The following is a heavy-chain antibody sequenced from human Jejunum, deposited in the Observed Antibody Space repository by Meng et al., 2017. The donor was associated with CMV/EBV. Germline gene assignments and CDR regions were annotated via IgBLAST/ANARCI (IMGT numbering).Heavy chain of an antibody. CDR3: AKHQGSGIYYNYFDY. J-gene: IGHJ4*02. Sequence: FPFSSYAMSLVPQAPVKGLEWVSVIYSGATNTYYADSVEGRFTISRDDSKNTLYLQVHSLRAEDTAVYYCAKHQGSGIYYNYFDYWGQGTLVTVSS. CDR2: IYSGATNT. D-gene: IGHD1-26*01. V-gene: IGHV3-23*03. CDR1: FPFSSYA.